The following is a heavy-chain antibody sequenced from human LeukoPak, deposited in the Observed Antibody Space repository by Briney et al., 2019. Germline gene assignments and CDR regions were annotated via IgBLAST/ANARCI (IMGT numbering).Heavy chain of an antibody. D-gene: IGHD2-15*01. CDR2: FSGSGGDT. V-gene: IGHV3-23*01. CDR3: ATLSVVVLPAELN. J-gene: IGHJ4*02. Sequence: GGSLRLSCAASGFTFSSYAMSWVRQAPGKGLEWVSAFSGSGGDTYYADSVKGRFTISRDNSKNTLYLQMNSLRAEDTAVYYCATLSVVVLPAELNWGQGTLVTVSS. CDR1: GFTFSSYA.